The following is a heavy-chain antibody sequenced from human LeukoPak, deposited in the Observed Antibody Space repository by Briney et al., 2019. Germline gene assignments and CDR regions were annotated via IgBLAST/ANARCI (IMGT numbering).Heavy chain of an antibody. V-gene: IGHV3-72*01. Sequence: PGGSLRLSCAASGFTFSNYWINWVRQAPGKGLEWVGRTRNKANSYTTEYAASVKGRFTISRDDPKNLLYLQMNSLKSEDTAVYYCGRSGRYRPSDLWGQGTLVTVSS. CDR1: GFTFSNYW. CDR2: TRNKANSYTT. CDR3: GRSGRYRPSDL. J-gene: IGHJ5*02. D-gene: IGHD1-26*01.